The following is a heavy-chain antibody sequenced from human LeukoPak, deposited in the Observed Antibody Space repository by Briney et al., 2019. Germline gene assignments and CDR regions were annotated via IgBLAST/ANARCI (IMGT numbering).Heavy chain of an antibody. CDR2: AHNSGST. D-gene: IGHD5-18*01. J-gene: IGHJ4*02. CDR3: VRGRRHSYGPLDY. V-gene: IGHV4-61*01. Sequence: SETLSLTCTVSGGSVSSGSYYWSWIRQAPGKGLEWIGYAHNSGSTNYNPSLKRRITMSVDTSKNQFSLKMKSVTAADTAVYYCVRGRRHSYGPLDYWGQGTLVTVSS. CDR1: GGSVSSGSYY.